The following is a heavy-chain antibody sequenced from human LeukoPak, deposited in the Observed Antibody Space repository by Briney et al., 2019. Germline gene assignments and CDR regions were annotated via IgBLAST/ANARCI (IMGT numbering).Heavy chain of an antibody. D-gene: IGHD5-18*01. J-gene: IGHJ4*02. CDR2: INGHYGDT. Sequence: ASVKVSFKASGYTFSMYDISWVGQAPGQGLEGMGWINGHYGDTNYARKVQGRVTMTRDTSTSTVYMELSSLRSEDTAVYYCAREIGPRQLHLWGSAFDYWGQGTLVTVSS. CDR3: AREIGPRQLHLWGSAFDY. CDR1: GYTFSMYD. V-gene: IGHV1-18*01.